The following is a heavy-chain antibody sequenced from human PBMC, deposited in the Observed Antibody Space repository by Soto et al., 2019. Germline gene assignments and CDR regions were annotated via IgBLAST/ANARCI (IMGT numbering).Heavy chain of an antibody. Sequence: SETLSLTCTVSGASVNSGGYYWSWVRQLPGKGLEWIGNIYFSGSTYYNPSLEGRLVISLDTSQNQFSLKLSSVTAADTAVYYCANGNAWGVLLAYWGQGILVTVSS. CDR2: IYFSGST. CDR3: ANGNAWGVLLAY. J-gene: IGHJ4*02. V-gene: IGHV4-31*03. D-gene: IGHD3-16*01. CDR1: GASVNSGGYY.